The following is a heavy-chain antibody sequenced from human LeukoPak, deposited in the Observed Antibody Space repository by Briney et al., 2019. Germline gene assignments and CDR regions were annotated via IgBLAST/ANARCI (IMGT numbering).Heavy chain of an antibody. CDR3: AHAGHYYGAGGYYRYYFDY. Sequence: VSGPTLVKPTQTLTLTCTFSGFSLSTSGVGVGWIRQPPGKALEWLALIYWNDDKRYSPSLKSRLTITKDTSKNQVVLTMTNMDPVAKDTSLCAHAGHYYGAGGYYRYYFDYWGQGTLVTVSS. CDR2: IYWNDDK. V-gene: IGHV2-5*01. CDR1: GFSLSTSGVG. J-gene: IGHJ4*02. D-gene: IGHD3-10*01.